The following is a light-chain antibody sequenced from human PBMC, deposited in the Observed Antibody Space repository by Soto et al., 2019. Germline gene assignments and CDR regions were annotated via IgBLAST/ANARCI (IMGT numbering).Light chain of an antibody. CDR1: SGDIGSYNR. CDR2: EVT. J-gene: IGLJ1*01. Sequence: QSALTQPASVSGSPGQSITISCTGTSGDIGSYNRVSWYQQHPGKAPKLIIYEVTDRPSGVSNRFSGSKSGNTASLTISGIQAEDEAEYYCNSYTNINTRACVFGTGTKLTVL. V-gene: IGLV2-14*01. CDR3: NSYTNINTRACV.